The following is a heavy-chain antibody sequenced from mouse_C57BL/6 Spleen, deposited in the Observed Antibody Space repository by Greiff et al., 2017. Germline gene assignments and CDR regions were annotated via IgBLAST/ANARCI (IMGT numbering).Heavy chain of an antibody. D-gene: IGHD2-4*01. Sequence: VQLKQSGPGLVKPSQSLSLTCSVTGYSITSGYYWNWIRQFPGNKLEWMGYISYDGSNNYNPSLKNRISITRDTSKNQFFLKLNSVTTEDTATYYCARHYDYDEIVAYWGQGTLVTVSA. CDR3: ARHYDYDEIVAY. V-gene: IGHV3-6*01. CDR2: ISYDGSN. CDR1: GYSITSGYY. J-gene: IGHJ3*01.